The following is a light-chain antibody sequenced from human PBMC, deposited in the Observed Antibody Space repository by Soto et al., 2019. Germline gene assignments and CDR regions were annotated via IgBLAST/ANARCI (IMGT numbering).Light chain of an antibody. CDR2: DAS. CDR1: QSISSN. Sequence: EIVMTQSPATLSVSPGGRATLSCRASQSISSNLAWFQQKPGQAPRLLIYDASTMATGFPARFSGSGSGTEFTLTISSLQSEDFAVYYCQQYNNWSLTFGGGTKVDIK. V-gene: IGKV3-15*01. CDR3: QQYNNWSLT. J-gene: IGKJ4*01.